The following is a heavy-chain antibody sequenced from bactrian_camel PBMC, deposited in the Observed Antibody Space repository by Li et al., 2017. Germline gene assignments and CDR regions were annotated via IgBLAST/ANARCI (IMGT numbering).Heavy chain of an antibody. Sequence: QLVESGGGSVQFGGSLRLSCTASGFTWDATDMGWYRQIEGNECELVASIDMYGSFYYKDSVKGRFTMSQDNARGMVFLQMNRLKSEDTALYYCARDRRSGDSWYSWIHGMDYWGKGTQVTVS. CDR2: IDMYGSF. CDR1: GFTWDATD. D-gene: IGHD6*01. J-gene: IGHJ7*01. V-gene: IGHV3S60*01.